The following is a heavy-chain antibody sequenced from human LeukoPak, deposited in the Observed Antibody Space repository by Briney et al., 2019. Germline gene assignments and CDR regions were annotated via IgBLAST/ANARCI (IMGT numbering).Heavy chain of an antibody. V-gene: IGHV3-30*18. D-gene: IGHD4-17*01. Sequence: PGRSLRLSCAASGFPFNDFGMHWVRQAPGKGLEWVSVISYDGSNKYYGDSVKGRFTISRDNSKNTLYLQMNSLKPEDTAVYYCAKDDGGRDYDDYAGVSGFDLWGQGTLVTVSS. J-gene: IGHJ3*01. CDR3: AKDDGGRDYDDYAGVSGFDL. CDR2: ISYDGSNK. CDR1: GFPFNDFG.